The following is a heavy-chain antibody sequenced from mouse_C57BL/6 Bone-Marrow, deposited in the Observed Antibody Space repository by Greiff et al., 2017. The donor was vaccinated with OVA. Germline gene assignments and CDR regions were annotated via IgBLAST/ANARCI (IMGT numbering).Heavy chain of an antibody. D-gene: IGHD2-12*01. CDR2: IDPSDSYT. J-gene: IGHJ4*01. CDR3: GRRPPALRPYAMDY. CDR1: GYTFTSYW. V-gene: IGHV1-50*01. Sequence: QVQLQQPGAELVKPGASVKLSCKASGYTFTSYWMQWVKQRPGQGLEWIGEIDPSDSYTNYNQKFKCKATLTVDTSSSTAYMQLSSLTSEDSAVYYCGRRPPALRPYAMDYWGQGTSVTVSS.